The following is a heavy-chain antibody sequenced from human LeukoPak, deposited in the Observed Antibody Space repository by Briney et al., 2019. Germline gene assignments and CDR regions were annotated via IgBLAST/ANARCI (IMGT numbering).Heavy chain of an antibody. D-gene: IGHD3-22*01. CDR2: INHSGST. CDR3: ARVFYYDSSGYYWGREYYYYYGMDV. Sequence: SEALSLTCTVSGGSITSYYWSWIRQPPGKGLEWIGEINHSGSTNYNPSLKSRVTISVDTSKNQFSLKLSSVTAADTAVYYCARVFYYDSSGYYWGREYYYYYGMDVWGQGTTVTVSS. CDR1: GGSITSYY. J-gene: IGHJ6*02. V-gene: IGHV4-34*01.